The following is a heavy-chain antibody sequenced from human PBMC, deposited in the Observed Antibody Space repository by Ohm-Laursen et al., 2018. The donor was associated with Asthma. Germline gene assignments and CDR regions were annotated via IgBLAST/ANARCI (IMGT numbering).Heavy chain of an antibody. Sequence: RSLRLPCTASGFTFSDYGMHWVRQAPGKGLEWVAIISSDGSNKFHAESVKGRITSSRDNSKNTLYLEMNSLRAEDTAVYYCARRSKICYDTSHCFFDYWGQGTLVTVSS. CDR3: ARRSKICYDTSHCFFDY. D-gene: IGHD2-2*01. CDR2: ISSDGSNK. J-gene: IGHJ4*02. CDR1: GFTFSDYG. V-gene: IGHV3-30*03.